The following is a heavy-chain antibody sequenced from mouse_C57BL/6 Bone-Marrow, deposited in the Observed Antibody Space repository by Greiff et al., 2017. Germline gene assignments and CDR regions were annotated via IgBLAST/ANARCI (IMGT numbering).Heavy chain of an antibody. CDR3: ARPLIYYGYLDY. J-gene: IGHJ2*01. V-gene: IGHV1-54*01. D-gene: IGHD2-2*01. Sequence: QVHVKQSGAELVRPGTSVKVSCKASGYAFTNYLIEWVKQRPGQGLEWIGVINPGSGGTNYNEKFKGKATLTADKSSSTAYMQLSSLTSEDSAVYFCARPLIYYGYLDYWGQGTTLTVSS. CDR2: INPGSGGT. CDR1: GYAFTNYL.